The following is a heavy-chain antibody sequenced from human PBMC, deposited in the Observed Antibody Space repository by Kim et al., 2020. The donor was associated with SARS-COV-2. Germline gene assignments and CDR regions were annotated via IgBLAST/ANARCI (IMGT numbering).Heavy chain of an antibody. CDR3: ARGLVHHYYGSGSYRKGSYNWFDP. CDR2: INHSGST. J-gene: IGHJ5*02. V-gene: IGHV4-34*01. CDR1: GGSFSGYY. D-gene: IGHD3-10*01. Sequence: SETLSLTCAVYGGSFSGYYWSWIRQPPGKGLEWIGEINHSGSTNYSPSLKSRVTISVDTSKNQFSLKLSSVTAADTAVYYCARGLVHHYYGSGSYRKGSYNWFDPWGQGTLVTVSS.